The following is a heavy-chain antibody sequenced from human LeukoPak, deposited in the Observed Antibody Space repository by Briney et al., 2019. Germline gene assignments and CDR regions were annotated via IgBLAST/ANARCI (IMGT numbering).Heavy chain of an antibody. CDR1: GFTFSSYA. D-gene: IGHD3-22*01. J-gene: IGHJ3*02. V-gene: IGHV3-23*01. CDR3: ARTRTAYYYDSSGSDWAFDI. Sequence: GGSLRLSCAASGFTFSSYAMSWVRQAPGKGLEWVSAISGSGGSTHYADSVKGRFTISRDNSKNTLYLQMNSLRAEDTAVYYCARTRTAYYYDSSGSDWAFDIWGQGTMVTVSS. CDR2: ISGSGGST.